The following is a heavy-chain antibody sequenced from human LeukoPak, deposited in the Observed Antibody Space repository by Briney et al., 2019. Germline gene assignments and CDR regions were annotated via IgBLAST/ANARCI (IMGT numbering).Heavy chain of an antibody. D-gene: IGHD4-17*01. CDR1: GFTFSSYW. Sequence: GGSLRLSCAASGFTFSSYWMSWVRQAQGKGLEWVANIKQDGSEKYYVDSVKGRFTISRDNAKNSLYLQMNSLRAEDTAVYYCAKEIYGDSTGGRFQQWGQGTLVTVSS. CDR2: IKQDGSEK. CDR3: AKEIYGDSTGGRFQQ. J-gene: IGHJ1*01. V-gene: IGHV3-7*03.